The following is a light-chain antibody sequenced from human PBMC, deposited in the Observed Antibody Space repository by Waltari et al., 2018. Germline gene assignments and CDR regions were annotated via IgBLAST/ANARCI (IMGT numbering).Light chain of an antibody. V-gene: IGLV2-23*02. CDR3: CSYAGSSTVV. J-gene: IGLJ2*01. CDR1: SSAVGSYNL. CDR2: EVS. Sequence: QSALTQPASVSGSPGQSLTIPCTVTSSAVGSYNLVPWYQQHPGKAPKLTIYEVSKRPSGVSNRFSGSKSGNTASLTISGLQAEDEADYYCCSYAGSSTVVFGGGTKLTVL.